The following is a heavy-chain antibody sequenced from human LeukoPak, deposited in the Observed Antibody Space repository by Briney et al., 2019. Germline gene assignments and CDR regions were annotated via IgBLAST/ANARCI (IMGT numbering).Heavy chain of an antibody. V-gene: IGHV1-46*01. CDR2: INPSGGST. CDR3: ARDQGYCSSTSCYHWFDP. CDR1: GYTFTSYY. Sequence: GASVKVSCKASGYTFTSYYMHWVRQAPGQGLEWMGIINPSGGSTSYAQKFQGRVTMTRDMSTSTVYMELSSLRSEDTVVYYCARDQGYCSSTSCYHWFDPWGQGTLVTVSS. D-gene: IGHD2-2*01. J-gene: IGHJ5*02.